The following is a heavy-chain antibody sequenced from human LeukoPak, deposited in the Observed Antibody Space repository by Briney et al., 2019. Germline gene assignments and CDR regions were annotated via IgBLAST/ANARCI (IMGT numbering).Heavy chain of an antibody. V-gene: IGHV3-7*01. D-gene: IGHD4-17*01. J-gene: IGHJ4*02. Sequence: GGSLRLSCAASGFTFSSYWMTWVRQAPGKGLEWVANIKTDGSVKYYADSVKGRFTISRDNAKNSLYLQMNSLRAEDTAVYYCASTPPPTVTTWSPTDYWGQGTLVTVSS. CDR1: GFTFSSYW. CDR2: IKTDGSVK. CDR3: ASTPPPTVTTWSPTDY.